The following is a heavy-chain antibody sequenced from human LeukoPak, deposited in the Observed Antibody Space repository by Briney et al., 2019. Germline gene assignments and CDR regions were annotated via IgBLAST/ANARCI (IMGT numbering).Heavy chain of an antibody. Sequence: GGSLRLSCAASGFTFSSHAMTWVRQAPGKGLEWVSTICGAAGSTNFADPVRGRFTISRDNSNNTLFLHMTNLRAEDTAVYYCARDRDIILIGHGMDVWGQGTTVTVSS. CDR2: ICGAAGST. CDR3: ARDRDIILIGHGMDV. V-gene: IGHV3-23*01. J-gene: IGHJ6*02. D-gene: IGHD3/OR15-3a*01. CDR1: GFTFSSHA.